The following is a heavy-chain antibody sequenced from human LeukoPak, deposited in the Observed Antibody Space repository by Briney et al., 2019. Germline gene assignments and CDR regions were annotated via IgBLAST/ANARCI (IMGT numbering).Heavy chain of an antibody. V-gene: IGHV4-34*01. CDR2: INHSGST. CDR3: ARWKYVDYERTFDY. J-gene: IGHJ4*02. Sequence: SETLSLTCAVYGGSFSGYYWSWVRQPPGKGLEWIGEINHSGSTNYNPSLKSRVTISVDTSKNQFSLKLTSATAADTAIYYCARWKYVDYERTFDYWGQGALVTVSS. D-gene: IGHD4-17*01. CDR1: GGSFSGYY.